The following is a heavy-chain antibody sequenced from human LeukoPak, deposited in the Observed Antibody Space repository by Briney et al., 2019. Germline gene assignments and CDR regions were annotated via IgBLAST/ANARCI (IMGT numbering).Heavy chain of an antibody. CDR3: ARAKYSSSWYYFDY. CDR2: IYYSGST. CDR1: GGSISSGDYY. D-gene: IGHD6-13*01. Sequence: PSETLSLTCTVSGGSISSGDYYWNWIRQPPGKGLEWIGYIYYSGSTYYNPSLKSRVTISVDTSKNQFSLKLGSVTAADTAVYYCARAKYSSSWYYFDYWGRGTLVTVSS. J-gene: IGHJ4*02. V-gene: IGHV4-30-4*08.